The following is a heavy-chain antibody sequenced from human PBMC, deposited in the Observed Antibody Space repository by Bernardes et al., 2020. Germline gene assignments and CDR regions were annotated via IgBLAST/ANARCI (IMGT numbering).Heavy chain of an antibody. D-gene: IGHD3-3*01. Sequence: ASVKVSCKASGYTFSNYAVNWVRQAPGQGHEWLGWINPNTGNPTYAQGLTGRFVFSLDTSVSTAYLQISSLKAEDTAVYYCARDFLGYSDIGSGYPRFDPWGQGTLVTVSS. CDR2: INPNTGNP. J-gene: IGHJ5*02. CDR1: GYTFSNYA. CDR3: ARDFLGYSDIGSGYPRFDP. V-gene: IGHV7-4-1*02.